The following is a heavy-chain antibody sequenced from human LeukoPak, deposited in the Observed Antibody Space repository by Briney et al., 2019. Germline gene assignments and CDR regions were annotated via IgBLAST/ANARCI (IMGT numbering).Heavy chain of an antibody. D-gene: IGHD5-24*01. Sequence: PGGSLRLSCAASGFTLSSYAMSWVRQAPGKGLEWVSAISDTGNTYHADSVKGRFTISRDNAKNSLYLQMNSLRAEDTAVYYCARETRLRWTDYWGQGTLVTVSS. CDR3: ARETRLRWTDY. V-gene: IGHV3-23*01. J-gene: IGHJ4*02. CDR1: GFTLSSYA. CDR2: ISDTGNT.